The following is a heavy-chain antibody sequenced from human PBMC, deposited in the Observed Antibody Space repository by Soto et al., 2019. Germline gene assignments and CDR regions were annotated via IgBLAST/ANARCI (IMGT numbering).Heavy chain of an antibody. Sequence: SETLSLTCTVSGGSISSGDYYWSWIRQPPGKGLEWIGYIYYSGSTYYNPSLKSRVTISVDTSKNQFSLKLSSVTAADTAVYYCAFSPAAAASMFVYWGQGTLSPSPQ. CDR1: GGSISSGDYY. CDR2: IYYSGST. J-gene: IGHJ4*02. V-gene: IGHV4-30-4*01. CDR3: AFSPAAAASMFVY. D-gene: IGHD6-13*01.